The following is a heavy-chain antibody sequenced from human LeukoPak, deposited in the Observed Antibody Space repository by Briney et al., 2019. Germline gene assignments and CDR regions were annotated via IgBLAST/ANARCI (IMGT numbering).Heavy chain of an antibody. V-gene: IGHV3-23*01. CDR1: GFTFTGHT. J-gene: IGHJ6*03. CDR2: ICGRDDRT. D-gene: IGHD2-2*01. CDR3: ASSLDCSSTSCSYYYMDV. Sequence: GGSLRLSCAASGFTFTGHTMTWLRQAPGKGLEWVSIICGRDDRTYYADSVEGRFTISRENSKNILYLQMSGLRAEDTAVYYCASSLDCSSTSCSYYYMDVWGKGTTVTVSS.